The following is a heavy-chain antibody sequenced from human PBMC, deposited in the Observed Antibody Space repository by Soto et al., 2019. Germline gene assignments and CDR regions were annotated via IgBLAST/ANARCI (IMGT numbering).Heavy chain of an antibody. CDR2: IDPRSGSA. D-gene: IGHD1-26*01. J-gene: IGHJ6*02. CDR3: ARGSDLPYYYYVLDV. V-gene: IGHV1-46*03. Sequence: QVQLVQSGAEVKKPGASVKVSCKASGYTFTTHYIHWVRQAPGQGPEWMGIIDPRSGSAGYAQRFQVSVTMTRDTPTSTFYQELNSLRSEDTAVYYCARGSDLPYYYYVLDVWGQGTTVTVSS. CDR1: GYTFTTHY.